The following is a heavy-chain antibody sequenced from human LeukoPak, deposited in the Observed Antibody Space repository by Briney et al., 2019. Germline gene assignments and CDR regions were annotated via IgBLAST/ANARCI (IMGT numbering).Heavy chain of an antibody. CDR1: GFTFSSYA. CDR2: ISYDGSNK. D-gene: IGHD3-22*01. CDR3: ARDEYYDSSGFDAFDI. Sequence: GGSLRLSCAASGFTFSSYAMHWVRQAPGKGLEWVAVISYDGSNKYYADSVKGRLTISRDNSKNTLYLQMNSLRAEDTAVYYCARDEYYDSSGFDAFDIWGQGTMVTVSS. J-gene: IGHJ3*02. V-gene: IGHV3-30-3*01.